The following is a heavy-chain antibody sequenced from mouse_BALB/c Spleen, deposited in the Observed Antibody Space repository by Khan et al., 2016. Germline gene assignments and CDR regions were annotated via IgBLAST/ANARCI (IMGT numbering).Heavy chain of an antibody. Sequence: VQLKASGPSLAKPSQTLSLTCSVTGDSITSGYWNWIRKFPGNRLEYMGYISYSGNTYYNPFLKSRISITRDTSKNQHYLQLISVTTEDTATYYCARSNRNDAWFAYWGQGTLVTVSA. D-gene: IGHD2-14*01. CDR2: ISYSGNT. V-gene: IGHV3-8*02. CDR1: GDSITSGY. J-gene: IGHJ3*01. CDR3: ARSNRNDAWFAY.